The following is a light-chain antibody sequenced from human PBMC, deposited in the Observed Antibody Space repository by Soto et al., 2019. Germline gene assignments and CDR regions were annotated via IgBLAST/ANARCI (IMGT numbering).Light chain of an antibody. CDR3: AAWDDSLNVWV. V-gene: IGLV1-44*01. CDR2: SNN. J-gene: IGLJ3*02. CDR1: SSNIGSNT. Sequence: QSVLTQPPSASGTPGQRVTISCSGSSSNIGSNTVNWYQQLPGTAPKLLIYSNNQRPSGVPDRFSGSKSGTSASLAISGLQSEDEADYYSAAWDDSLNVWVFGGGTKLTVL.